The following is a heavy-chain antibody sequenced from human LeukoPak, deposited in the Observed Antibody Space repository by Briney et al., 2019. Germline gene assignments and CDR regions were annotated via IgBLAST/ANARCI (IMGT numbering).Heavy chain of an antibody. CDR1: GGSISSYY. Sequence: SETLSLTCTVSGGSISSYYWSWIRQPPGKGLEWIGYIYYSGSTNYNPSLKSRVTISVDTSKNQFSLKLSSVTAADTAVYYCARERVTGGGFDYWGQGTLVTVSS. V-gene: IGHV4-59*01. J-gene: IGHJ4*02. D-gene: IGHD3-16*01. CDR3: ARERVTGGGFDY. CDR2: IYYSGST.